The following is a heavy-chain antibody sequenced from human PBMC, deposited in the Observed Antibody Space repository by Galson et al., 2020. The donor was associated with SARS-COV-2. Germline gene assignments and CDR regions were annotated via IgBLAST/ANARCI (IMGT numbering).Heavy chain of an antibody. CDR3: ARVYCANGVCYDAFHI. CDR1: GGSIDSGSYY. D-gene: IGHD2-8*01. V-gene: IGHV4-61*02. Sequence: SETLSLTCTVSGGSIDSGSYYYNWIRQPAGKGLEWIGRIFTSGSANYNPSLKSRVIMSRDTSKNQLSLKLTSVTAADTAVYYCARVYCANGVCYDAFHIWGQGTTVTVSS. J-gene: IGHJ3*02. CDR2: IFTSGSA.